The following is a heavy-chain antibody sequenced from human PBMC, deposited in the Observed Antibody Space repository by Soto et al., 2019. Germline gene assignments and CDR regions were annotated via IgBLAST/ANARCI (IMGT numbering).Heavy chain of an antibody. CDR2: ISGSGGST. CDR1: GFTFSSYA. J-gene: IGHJ5*01. Sequence: GGSLRLSCAASGFTFSSYAMSWVRQAPGKGLEWVSAISGSGGSTYYADSVKGRFTISRDNSKNTLYLQMNSLRAEDTAVYYCAKGIPYGYSSRCCRFDSRGQGTLVTVSS. CDR3: AKGIPYGYSSRCCRFDS. D-gene: IGHD6-19*01. V-gene: IGHV3-23*01.